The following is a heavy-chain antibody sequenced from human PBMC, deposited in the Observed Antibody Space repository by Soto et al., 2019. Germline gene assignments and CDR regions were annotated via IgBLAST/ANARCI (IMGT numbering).Heavy chain of an antibody. V-gene: IGHV3-30-3*01. J-gene: IGHJ6*02. CDR3: ARGSSSSLHYYYGMDV. CDR1: GFTFSSYA. Sequence: LRLSCAASGFTFSSYAMHWVRQAPGKGLEWVAVISYDGSNKYYADSVKGRFTISRDNSKNTLYLQMNSLRAEDTAVYYCARGSSSSLHYYYGMDVWGQGTTVTVSS. D-gene: IGHD6-13*01. CDR2: ISYDGSNK.